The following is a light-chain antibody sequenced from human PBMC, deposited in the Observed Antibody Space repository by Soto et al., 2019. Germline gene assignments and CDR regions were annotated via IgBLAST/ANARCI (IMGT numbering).Light chain of an antibody. CDR2: SVS. V-gene: IGKV1-39*01. Sequence: QLTQSPSSLSASVGDRVTITCRASQSIGKHLNWYQQKPGKAPKFLIYSVSTLQSGVPSRFSGSGSGTDFTLTINSLQPEDFATYYCQQGYTSSITFGQGTRLEI. CDR3: QQGYTSSIT. CDR1: QSIGKH. J-gene: IGKJ5*01.